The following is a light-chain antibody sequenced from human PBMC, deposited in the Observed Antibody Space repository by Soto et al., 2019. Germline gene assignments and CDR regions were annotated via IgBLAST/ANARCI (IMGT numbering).Light chain of an antibody. Sequence: EVVLTQSPATLSVSPVERATLSCRASQSISSNLAWFQQKPGQAPRPLMYSSSTRATGIPARFSGSGAGTEFTLTISSLQSEDFAVYYCQQFSNWPPITFGQGTRLENK. CDR2: SSS. CDR1: QSISSN. CDR3: QQFSNWPPIT. J-gene: IGKJ5*01. V-gene: IGKV3-15*01.